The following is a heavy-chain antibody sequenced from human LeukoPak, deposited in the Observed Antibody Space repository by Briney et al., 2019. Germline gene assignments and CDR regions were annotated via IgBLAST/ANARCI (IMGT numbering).Heavy chain of an antibody. CDR2: IYYSGST. CDR3: ARGAAGARGSYPFDY. Sequence: SETLSLTCTVSGGSISSSSYYWGWIRQPPGKGLEWIGSIYYSGSTYYNPSLKSRVTISVDTSKNQFSLKLSSVTAADTAVYYCARGAAGARGSYPFDYWGQGTLVTVSS. CDR1: GGSISSSSYY. V-gene: IGHV4-39*01. D-gene: IGHD6-13*01. J-gene: IGHJ4*02.